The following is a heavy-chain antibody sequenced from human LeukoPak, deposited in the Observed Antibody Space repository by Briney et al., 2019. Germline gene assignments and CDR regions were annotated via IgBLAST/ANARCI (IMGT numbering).Heavy chain of an antibody. CDR3: TRGGIIILGVATVVDY. D-gene: IGHD3/OR15-3a*01. CDR2: MNPGSGNT. V-gene: IGHV1-8*01. Sequence: ASVKVSCKASGYTFTSYDINWVRQTTGQGLEWMGWMNPGSGNTGYAQKFQGRVTMARNTSISTVYMEVSGLRSEDTAVYYCTRGGIIILGVATVVDYWGQGTLVTVSS. J-gene: IGHJ4*02. CDR1: GYTFTSYD.